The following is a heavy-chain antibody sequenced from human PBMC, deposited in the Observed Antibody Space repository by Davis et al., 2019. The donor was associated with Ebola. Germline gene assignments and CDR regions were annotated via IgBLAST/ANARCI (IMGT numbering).Heavy chain of an antibody. D-gene: IGHD3-10*01. CDR1: GNTFTSDF. CDR3: ATARGG. J-gene: IGHJ4*02. V-gene: IGHV1-2*02. CDR2: ISPHSGGT. Sequence: ASVKVSCKASGNTFTSDFMHWVRQAPGQGLEWMGWISPHSGGTNYAQKFQDRVTMTRDTSISTAYMEVSRLRSDDTAVYYCATARGGWGQGTLVTVSS.